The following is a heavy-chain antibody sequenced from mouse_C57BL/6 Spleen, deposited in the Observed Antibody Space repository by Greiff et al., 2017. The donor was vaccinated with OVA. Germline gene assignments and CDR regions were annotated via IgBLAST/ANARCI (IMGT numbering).Heavy chain of an antibody. J-gene: IGHJ3*01. D-gene: IGHD2-3*01. CDR3: AREGGYDGYLAWFAY. V-gene: IGHV5-4*01. CDR2: ISDGGSYT. CDR1: GFTFSSYA. Sequence: EVQGVESGGGLVKPGGSLKLSCAASGFTFSSYAMSWVRQTPEKRLEWVATISDGGSYTYYPDNVKGRFTISRDNAKNNLYLQMSHLKSEDTAMYYCAREGGYDGYLAWFAYWGQGTLVTVSA.